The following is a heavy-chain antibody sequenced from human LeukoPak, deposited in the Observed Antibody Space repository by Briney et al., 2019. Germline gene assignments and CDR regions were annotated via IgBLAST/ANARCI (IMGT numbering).Heavy chain of an antibody. CDR1: GFTFSSYG. V-gene: IGHV3-33*01. Sequence: GGSLRLSCAASGFTFSSYGMHWVRQAPGKGLEWVAVIWYDGSNKYYADSVKGRFTISRDNSKNTLYLQMNSLRAEDTAVYYCARAGESYYYYYYMDVWGKGTTVTVSS. J-gene: IGHJ6*03. CDR3: ARAGESYYYYYYMDV. CDR2: IWYDGSNK.